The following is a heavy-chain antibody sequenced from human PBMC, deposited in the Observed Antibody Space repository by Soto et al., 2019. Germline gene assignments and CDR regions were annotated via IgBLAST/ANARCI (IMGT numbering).Heavy chain of an antibody. J-gene: IGHJ6*02. V-gene: IGHV3-64D*08. D-gene: IGHD2-15*01. Sequence: GGSLRLSCSASGFTFSSYAMHWVRQAPGKGLEYVSAISSNGGSTYYADSVKGRFTISRDNSKNTLYLQMSSLRAEDTAVYYCVKAGGYCSGGSCYSDYYYGMDVWGQGTTVTVSS. CDR3: VKAGGYCSGGSCYSDYYYGMDV. CDR2: ISSNGGST. CDR1: GFTFSSYA.